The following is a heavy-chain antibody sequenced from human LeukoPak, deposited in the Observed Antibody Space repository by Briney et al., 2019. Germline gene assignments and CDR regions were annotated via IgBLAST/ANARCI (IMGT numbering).Heavy chain of an antibody. CDR3: ARDQGIVVVPAAHDAFDI. J-gene: IGHJ3*02. Sequence: ASVKVSCKASGYTFISYRISWVRQAPGRGPEWMGWISPYNGNTNYAQKFQGRVTMTTDTSTSTASMDLRTLGSDDTAVYYCARDQGIVVVPAAHDAFDIWGQGTMVTVSS. D-gene: IGHD2-2*01. CDR2: ISPYNGNT. V-gene: IGHV1-18*01. CDR1: GYTFISYR.